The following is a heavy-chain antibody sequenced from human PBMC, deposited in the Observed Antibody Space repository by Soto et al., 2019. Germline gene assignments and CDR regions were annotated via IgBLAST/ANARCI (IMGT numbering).Heavy chain of an antibody. D-gene: IGHD4-17*01. CDR1: GGSFSGYY. CDR2: VSHSGTT. Sequence: QVQLQQWGAGLLKPSETLSLTCAVYGGSFSGYYWTWVRQSPGKGLAWIGEVSHSGTTNYNPSLKSRATISLDTSKNQFSLDLTSVTAADTAVYYCARYGGTPIWYFDLWVRGTLVTVSS. CDR3: ARYGGTPIWYFDL. V-gene: IGHV4-34*01. J-gene: IGHJ2*01.